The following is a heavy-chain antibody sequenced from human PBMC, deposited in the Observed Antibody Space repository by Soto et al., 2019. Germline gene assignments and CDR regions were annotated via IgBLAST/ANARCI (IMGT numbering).Heavy chain of an antibody. D-gene: IGHD6-13*01. J-gene: IGHJ6*02. CDR1: GGSFSGYY. CDR3: ARVPGYSSSWYVHYYYGMDV. CDR2: INHSGST. Sequence: XATLSLTCAVYGGSFSGYYWSWIRQPPGKGLEWIGEINHSGSTNYNPSLKSRVTISVDTSKNQFSLKLSSVTAADTAVYYCARVPGYSSSWYVHYYYGMDVWGQGTTVTVSS. V-gene: IGHV4-34*01.